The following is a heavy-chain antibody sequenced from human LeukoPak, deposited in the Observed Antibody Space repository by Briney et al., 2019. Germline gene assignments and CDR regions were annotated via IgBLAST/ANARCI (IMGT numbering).Heavy chain of an antibody. D-gene: IGHD5/OR15-5a*01. CDR2: TYYRSKWYN. CDR1: GDSVSSNSAA. CDR3: ARRQVLSNAFDI. J-gene: IGHJ3*02. Sequence: SQTLSLTCAISGDSVSSNSAAWNWIRQSPSRGLEWLGRTYYRSKWYNDYAVSVKSRITINPDASKNQFSLQLNSVTPEDTAVYYRARRQVLSNAFDIWGQGTMVTVSS. V-gene: IGHV6-1*01.